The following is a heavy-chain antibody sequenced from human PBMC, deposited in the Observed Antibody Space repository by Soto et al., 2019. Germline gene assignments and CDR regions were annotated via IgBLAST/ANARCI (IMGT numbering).Heavy chain of an antibody. Sequence: SETLSLTCTVSGDSISNYYWSWIRQAPGEGLEWIGFIYHSGNTNYNPSLKSRVTMSIDTSKSQFSLKLNSVTAADTAVYYCARDQGIASSGPFDYWGPGTLVTVSS. V-gene: IGHV4-59*01. D-gene: IGHD6-13*01. CDR1: GDSISNYY. CDR2: IYHSGNT. CDR3: ARDQGIASSGPFDY. J-gene: IGHJ4*02.